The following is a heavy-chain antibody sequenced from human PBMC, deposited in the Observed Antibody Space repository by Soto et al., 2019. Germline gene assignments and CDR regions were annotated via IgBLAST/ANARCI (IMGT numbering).Heavy chain of an antibody. J-gene: IGHJ4*01. D-gene: IGHD6-19*01. CDR2: VGTGNDI. V-gene: IGHV3-13*01. CDR1: GFIFSTYD. Sequence: EVQLVESGGGLVQPGGSLRLSCTASGFIFSTYDFHWVRQATGKRLEWVSGVGTGNDIYYADSVKGRFTLSRENAKNSVYLQMNSLRVEDSAVYYCTRDRDGWEHWGQGTRVTVSP. CDR3: TRDRDGWEH.